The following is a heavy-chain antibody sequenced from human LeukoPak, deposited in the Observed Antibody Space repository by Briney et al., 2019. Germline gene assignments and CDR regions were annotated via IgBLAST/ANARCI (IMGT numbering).Heavy chain of an antibody. CDR2: IIPIFGTA. CDR3: AREYSSYDAFDI. J-gene: IGHJ3*02. D-gene: IGHD6-6*01. V-gene: IGHV1-69*05. Sequence: ASVKVSCKASGGTFSSYAISWVRQAPRQGLEWMGGIIPIFGTANYAQKFQGRVTITTDESTSTAYMELSSLRSEDTAVYYCAREYSSYDAFDIWGQGTMVTVSS. CDR1: GGTFSSYA.